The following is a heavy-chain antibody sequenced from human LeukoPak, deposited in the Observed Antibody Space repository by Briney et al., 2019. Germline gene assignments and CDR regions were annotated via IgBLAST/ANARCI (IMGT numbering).Heavy chain of an antibody. CDR3: ARDALGNYDTSGYLGY. CDR1: GFTVSYNY. D-gene: IGHD3-22*01. CDR2: IYSGGST. Sequence: GGSLRLSCAVSGFTVSYNYMSWVRQAPGKGLEWVSVIYSGGSTYYADSVKGRFTISRDNSKNTLFLQMNSLRAEDTAVYYCARDALGNYDTSGYLGYWGQGTPVTVSS. V-gene: IGHV3-53*01. J-gene: IGHJ4*02.